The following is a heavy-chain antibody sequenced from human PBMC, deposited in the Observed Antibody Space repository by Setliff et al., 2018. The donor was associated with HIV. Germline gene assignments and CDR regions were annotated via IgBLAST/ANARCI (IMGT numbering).Heavy chain of an antibody. V-gene: IGHV4-59*01. CDR2: IYYSGST. CDR3: ARAYDYSNYFHYYMDV. Sequence: PSETLSLTCNVSGDSISDYYWTWIRRPPGKGLEWIGYIYYSGSTNYNPSLKSRVTISVDTSKNQFSLKLSSLTAADTAVYYCARAYDYSNYFHYYMDVWGKGTTVTVSS. D-gene: IGHD4-4*01. CDR1: GDSISDYY. J-gene: IGHJ6*03.